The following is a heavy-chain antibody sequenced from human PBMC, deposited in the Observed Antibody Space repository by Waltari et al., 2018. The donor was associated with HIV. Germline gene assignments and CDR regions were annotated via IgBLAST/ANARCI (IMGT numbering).Heavy chain of an antibody. Sequence: EVQLVESGGGLVRHGGSLRLSCAASGFTFSTNWMNWVRQAPGKGLEWVAKIKQDGSEIHYVDSVKGRFTLSRDNAKNSLYLQMNSLRAEDTAVYYCARSSWHDYWGQGTLVTVSS. V-gene: IGHV3-7*01. CDR3: ARSSWHDY. J-gene: IGHJ4*02. CDR2: IKQDGSEI. CDR1: GFTFSTNW. D-gene: IGHD6-13*01.